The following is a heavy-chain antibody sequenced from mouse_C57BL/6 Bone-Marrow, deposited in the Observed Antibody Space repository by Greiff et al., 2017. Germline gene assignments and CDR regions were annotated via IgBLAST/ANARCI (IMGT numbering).Heavy chain of an antibody. CDR2: IWTGGGT. CDR3: ARITTLPAWFAY. CDR1: GFSFTSYA. V-gene: IGHV2-9-1*01. J-gene: IGHJ3*01. Sequence: QVQLKESGPGLVAPSQSLSITCTVSGFSFTSYAISWVRQPPGKGLAWLGVIWTGGGTNYNSALKSRLSISKDNSKSQVFLKMNSLRTDDTAMYYCARITTLPAWFAYWGQGTLVTVSA. D-gene: IGHD1-1*01.